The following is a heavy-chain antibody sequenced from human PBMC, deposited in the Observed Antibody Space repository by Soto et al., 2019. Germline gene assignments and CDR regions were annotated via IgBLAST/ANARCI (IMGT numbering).Heavy chain of an antibody. CDR2: INHSGST. CDR1: GGSFSGYY. CDR3: ARGGITIFGVVPPNWFDP. V-gene: IGHV4-34*01. D-gene: IGHD3-3*01. Sequence: ETLSLTCAVYGGSFSGYYWSWIRQPPGKGLEWIGEINHSGSTNYNPSLKSRVTISVDTSKNQFSLKLSSVTAADTAVYYCARGGITIFGVVPPNWFDPWGQGTLVTVSS. J-gene: IGHJ5*02.